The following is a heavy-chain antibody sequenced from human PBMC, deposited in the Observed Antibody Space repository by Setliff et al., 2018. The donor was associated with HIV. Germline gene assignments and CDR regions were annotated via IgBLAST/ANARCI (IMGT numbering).Heavy chain of an antibody. V-gene: IGHV3-9*03. CDR3: AKATFFYGSGAGSAFDI. Sequence: GGSLRLSCAAPGFTFDDYAMHWVRQAPGKGLEWVSGISWNSGSIGYADSVKGRFTISRDNAKDSLYLQMNSLRAEDMALYYCAKATFFYGSGAGSAFDIWGQGTMVTVSS. CDR2: ISWNSGSI. D-gene: IGHD3-10*01. J-gene: IGHJ3*02. CDR1: GFTFDDYA.